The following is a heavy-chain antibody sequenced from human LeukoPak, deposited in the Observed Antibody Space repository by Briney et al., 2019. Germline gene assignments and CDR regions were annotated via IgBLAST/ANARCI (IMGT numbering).Heavy chain of an antibody. V-gene: IGHV1-24*01. D-gene: IGHD2-2*01. CDR2: FDPEDGET. Sequence: GASVKVSCKVSGYTLTELSMHWVRQAPGKGLEWMGGFDPEDGETIYAQKFQGRVTMTEDTSTDTAYMELSRLRSDDTAVYYCARDSGDIVVVPAAIWFDPWGQGTLVTVSS. CDR1: GYTLTELS. J-gene: IGHJ5*02. CDR3: ARDSGDIVVVPAAIWFDP.